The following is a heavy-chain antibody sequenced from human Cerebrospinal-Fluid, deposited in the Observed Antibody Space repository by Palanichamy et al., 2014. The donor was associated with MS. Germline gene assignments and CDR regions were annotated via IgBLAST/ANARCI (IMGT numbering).Heavy chain of an antibody. CDR2: IYYTGST. Sequence: QVQLQESGPGLVKPSETLSLTCSVSGGSIRSGSCYWGWVRQPPGKGLEWIGSIYYTGSTYYSPSLKSRVTISVDSSKNQLSLRLSSVAAADTGLYFCARRGTVTTPLNAFDIWGQGTMVTVSS. CDR1: GGSIRSGSCY. CDR3: ARRGTVTTPLNAFDI. D-gene: IGHD1-7*01. V-gene: IGHV4-39*01. J-gene: IGHJ3*02.